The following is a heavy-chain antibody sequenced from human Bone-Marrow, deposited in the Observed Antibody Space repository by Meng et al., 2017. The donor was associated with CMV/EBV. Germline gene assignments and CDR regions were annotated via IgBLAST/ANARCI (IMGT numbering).Heavy chain of an antibody. Sequence: QVQLVQAGAEVKKPGASVKVSCKASGYTFTSYGISWVQQAPEQGLEWMGWISAYNGNTNYAQKIQGRVTMTKDTSTSTAYMDLRRMRSDDTAVYYCATLVGATPFDYWGQGTLVTVSS. V-gene: IGHV1-18*01. D-gene: IGHD1-26*01. CDR1: GYTFTSYG. CDR2: ISAYNGNT. J-gene: IGHJ4*02. CDR3: ATLVGATPFDY.